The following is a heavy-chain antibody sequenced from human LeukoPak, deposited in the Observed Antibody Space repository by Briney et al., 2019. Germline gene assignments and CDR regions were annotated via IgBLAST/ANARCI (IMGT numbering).Heavy chain of an antibody. CDR2: IFYSGST. CDR3: ARDRDYYGSVVFDY. J-gene: IGHJ4*02. Sequence: PSETLSLTCTVSGGSISSYHWSWIRQPPGKGLEWIGYIFYSGSTNYNPSLKSRVTISVDTSKKQFSLKLSSVTAADTAVYYCARDRDYYGSVVFDYWAREPWSPSPQ. V-gene: IGHV4-59*01. CDR1: GGSISSYH. D-gene: IGHD3-10*01.